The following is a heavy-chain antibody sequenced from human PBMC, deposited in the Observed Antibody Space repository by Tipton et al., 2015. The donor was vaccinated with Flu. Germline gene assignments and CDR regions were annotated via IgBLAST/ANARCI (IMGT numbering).Heavy chain of an antibody. D-gene: IGHD3-22*01. V-gene: IGHV4-4*07. Sequence: GLVKPLETLSFTCTVSGGSLSRYYSSWIRQPPGKGLEWIGRIYTSGSTNYNPSLKSRVTMSVDTSKNQFSLKLSSVTAADTAVYYCARDFYDSSGYPRFDPWGQGTLVTVSS. CDR1: GGSLSRYY. J-gene: IGHJ5*02. CDR3: ARDFYDSSGYPRFDP. CDR2: IYTSGST.